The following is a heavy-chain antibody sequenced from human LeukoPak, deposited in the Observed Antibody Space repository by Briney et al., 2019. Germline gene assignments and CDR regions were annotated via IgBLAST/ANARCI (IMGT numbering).Heavy chain of an antibody. CDR2: ISYDGSNK. J-gene: IGHJ5*02. D-gene: IGHD3-16*02. CDR1: GFTFSSYA. CDR3: ARGSYDYVWGSYRSNNWFDP. Sequence: GGSLRLSCAASGFTFSSYAMHWVRQAPGKGLEWVAVISYDGSNKYYADSVKGRFTISRDNSKNTLYLQMNSLRAEDTAVYYCARGSYDYVWGSYRSNNWFDPWGQGTLVTVSS. V-gene: IGHV3-30*04.